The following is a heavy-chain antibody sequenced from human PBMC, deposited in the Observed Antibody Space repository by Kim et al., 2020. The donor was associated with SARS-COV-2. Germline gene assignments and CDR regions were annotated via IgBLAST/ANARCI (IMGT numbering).Heavy chain of an antibody. CDR2: VSSSNT. CDR1: GFTFKYYS. V-gene: IGHV3-48*02. J-gene: IGHJ6*03. D-gene: IGHD1-26*01. CDR3: ARDGGIYSNTYYYMDV. Sequence: GGSLRLSCAASGFTFKYYSLNWVRQAPGKGLEWVSYVSSSNTYYADSVQGRFTISRDNAKNSVYLQMNSLRDEDTAVYYCARDGGIYSNTYYYMDVWGKGTTITVSS.